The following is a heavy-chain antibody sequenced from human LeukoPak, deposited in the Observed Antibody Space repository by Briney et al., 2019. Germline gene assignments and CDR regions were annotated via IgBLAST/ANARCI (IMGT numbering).Heavy chain of an antibody. J-gene: IGHJ4*02. D-gene: IGHD6-19*01. CDR1: GFTFSSYE. CDR3: ARDIAVSGNYFDY. CDR2: ISSSGSTI. V-gene: IGHV3-48*03. Sequence: GGSLRLSCAASGFTFSSYEMNWVRQAPGKGLEWISYISSSGSTIYYADSVKGRFTISRDNAKNSLYLQMNSLRAEDTAVYYCARDIAVSGNYFDYCGQGTLVTVSS.